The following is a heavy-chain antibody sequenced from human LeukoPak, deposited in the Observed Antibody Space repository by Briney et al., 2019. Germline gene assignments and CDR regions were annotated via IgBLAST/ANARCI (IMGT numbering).Heavy chain of an antibody. J-gene: IGHJ4*02. Sequence: PGGSLRLSCAASGFTFSSYSMNWVRQAPGKGLEWVAVIWYDGSNKYYEDSVKGRFTISRDNSKNTLYLQMNSLRAEDTAVYYCARDPSPFSGSYYFDYWGQGTLVTVSS. D-gene: IGHD1-26*01. CDR2: IWYDGSNK. CDR3: ARDPSPFSGSYYFDY. V-gene: IGHV3-33*08. CDR1: GFTFSSYS.